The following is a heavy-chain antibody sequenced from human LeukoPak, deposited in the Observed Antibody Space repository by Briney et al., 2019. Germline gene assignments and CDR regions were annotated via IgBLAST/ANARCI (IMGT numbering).Heavy chain of an antibody. Sequence: GGSLRLSCAASGFTFSSYSMNLVRQAPGKGLEWVSYISSSSSTIYCADSVKGRFTISRDNAKNSLYLQMNSQRDEDTAVYYCARETPEYDWGQGTLVTVSS. V-gene: IGHV3-48*02. CDR1: GFTFSSYS. CDR3: ARETPEYD. CDR2: ISSSSSTI. J-gene: IGHJ4*02. D-gene: IGHD1-14*01.